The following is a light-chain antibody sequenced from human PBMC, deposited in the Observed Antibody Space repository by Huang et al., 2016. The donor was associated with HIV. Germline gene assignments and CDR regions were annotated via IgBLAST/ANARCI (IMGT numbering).Light chain of an antibody. CDR2: GAS. Sequence: EIVMTQSPATLSVSPGERATLSCRASQSVSSNLAWYQQNPGQAPRILIYGASTRATGIAARFSGSGSGTEFTLTISSLQSEDFAVYYCQQYNNWPKVFTFGPGTKVDIK. V-gene: IGKV3-15*01. J-gene: IGKJ3*01. CDR3: QQYNNWPKVFT. CDR1: QSVSSN.